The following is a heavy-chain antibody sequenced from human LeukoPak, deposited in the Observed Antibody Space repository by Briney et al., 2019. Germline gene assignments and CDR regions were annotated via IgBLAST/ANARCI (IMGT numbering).Heavy chain of an antibody. V-gene: IGHV3-30*02. Sequence: GGSLRLSCAASGFTFSSYGMHWVRQAPGKGLEWVAFIRYDGSNKYYADSVKGRFTISRDNSKNTLYQQMNSLRAEDTAVYYCAKDLGNSFDYWGQGTLVTVSS. CDR3: AKDLGNSFDY. CDR1: GFTFSSYG. J-gene: IGHJ4*02. CDR2: IRYDGSNK. D-gene: IGHD4-23*01.